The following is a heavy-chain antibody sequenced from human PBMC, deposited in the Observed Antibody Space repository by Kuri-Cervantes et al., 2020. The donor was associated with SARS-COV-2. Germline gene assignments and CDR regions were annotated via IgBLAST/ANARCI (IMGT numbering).Heavy chain of an antibody. CDR2: INQDGSEN. D-gene: IGHD2-21*02. CDR3: ASAFGGAWYYVFDY. V-gene: IGHV3-7*01. Sequence: GESLKISCAASGFTFSSYWMSWVRQAPGKGLEWVASINQDGSENYYVDSVKDRFTISRDTAKNSLYLQMNSLRAEDTAVYYCASAFGGAWYYVFDYWGQGTLVTVSS. J-gene: IGHJ4*02. CDR1: GFTFSSYW.